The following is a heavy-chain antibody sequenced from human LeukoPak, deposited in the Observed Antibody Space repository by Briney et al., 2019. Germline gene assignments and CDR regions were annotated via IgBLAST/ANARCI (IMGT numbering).Heavy chain of an antibody. D-gene: IGHD1-26*01. Sequence: PSETLSLTXTVSGGSISSSSYYWGWIRQPPGMGLEWIGSIYYSGSTYYNPSLKSRVTISVDTSKNQFSLKLSSVTAADTAVYYCARHLRDTVGAMDYWGQGTLVTVSS. CDR1: GGSISSSSYY. V-gene: IGHV4-39*01. CDR3: ARHLRDTVGAMDY. J-gene: IGHJ4*02. CDR2: IYYSGST.